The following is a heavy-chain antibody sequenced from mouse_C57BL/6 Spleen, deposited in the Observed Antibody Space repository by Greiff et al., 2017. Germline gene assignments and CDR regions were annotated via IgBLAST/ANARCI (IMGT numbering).Heavy chain of an antibody. J-gene: IGHJ2*01. CDR1: GYTFTGYG. Sequence: QVQLQQSGAELARPGASVKLSCKASGYTFTGYGISWVKQRTGQGLEWIGEIYPRSGNTYYNEKFKGKATLTADKSSSTAYMELRSLTSDDAAVYFCARVWYYGSSLYFDYWGQGTTLTVSS. CDR3: ARVWYYGSSLYFDY. CDR2: IYPRSGNT. D-gene: IGHD1-1*01. V-gene: IGHV1-81*01.